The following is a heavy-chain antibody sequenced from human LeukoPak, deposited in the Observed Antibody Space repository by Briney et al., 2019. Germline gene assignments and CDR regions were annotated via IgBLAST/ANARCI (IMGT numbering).Heavy chain of an antibody. CDR1: GFTFSSYA. J-gene: IGHJ2*01. CDR3: AKDYVWGSYRHYWYFDL. D-gene: IGHD3-16*02. Sequence: GGSLRLSCAASGFTFSSYAMSWVRQAPGKGLEWVSAISGSGGSTYYAGSVKGRFTISRDNSKNTLYLQMNSLRAEDTAVYYCAKDYVWGSYRHYWYFDLWGRGTLVTVSS. CDR2: ISGSGGST. V-gene: IGHV3-23*01.